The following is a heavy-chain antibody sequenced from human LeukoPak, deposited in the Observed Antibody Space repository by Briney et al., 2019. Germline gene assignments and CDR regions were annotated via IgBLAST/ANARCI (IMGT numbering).Heavy chain of an antibody. Sequence: GGSLRLSCAASGFTFSSYGMHWVRRAPGKGLEWVAVISYDGSNKYYADSVKGRFTISRDNSKNTLYLQMNSLRAEDTAVYYCAKERYYYDSSGYHDYWGQGTLVTVSS. V-gene: IGHV3-30*18. CDR3: AKERYYYDSSGYHDY. J-gene: IGHJ4*02. CDR2: ISYDGSNK. CDR1: GFTFSSYG. D-gene: IGHD3-22*01.